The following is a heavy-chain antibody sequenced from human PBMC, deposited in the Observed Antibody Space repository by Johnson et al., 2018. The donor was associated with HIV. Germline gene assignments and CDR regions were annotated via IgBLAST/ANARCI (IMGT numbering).Heavy chain of an antibody. J-gene: IGHJ3*02. CDR1: GFTFSSYG. CDR3: AKTIVVVTADAFDI. V-gene: IGHV3-30*02. CDR2: IRYDGSNK. Sequence: VQLVESGGGVVQPGGSLRLSCAASGFTFSSYGMHWVRQAPGKGLEWVAFIRYDGSNKYYADSVKGRFTIPRDNSKNTLYLQMNSLRAEDTAVYYCAKTIVVVTADAFDIWGQGTMVTVSS. D-gene: IGHD2-21*02.